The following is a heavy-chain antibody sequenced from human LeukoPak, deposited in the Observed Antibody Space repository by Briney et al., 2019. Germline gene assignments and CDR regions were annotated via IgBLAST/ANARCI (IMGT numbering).Heavy chain of an antibody. CDR1: GFTFDDYA. CDR2: ISWNSGSI. D-gene: IGHD1-26*01. CDR3: AKGSLGGSYYFDY. V-gene: IGHV3-9*01. J-gene: IGHJ4*02. Sequence: GGSLRLSCAPSGFTFDDYAMHWVRQAPGKGLEWVSGISWNSGSIGYADSVKGRFTISRDNAKNSLYLQMNSLRAEDTALYYCAKGSLGGSYYFDYWGQGTLVTVSS.